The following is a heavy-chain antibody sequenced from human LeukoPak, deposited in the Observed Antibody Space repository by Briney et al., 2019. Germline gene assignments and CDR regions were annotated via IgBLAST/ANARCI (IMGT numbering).Heavy chain of an antibody. CDR1: GYTFNSHD. J-gene: IGHJ3*02. CDR3: AGRTIFGVVAHAFDI. Sequence: GASVKVSCKASGYTFNSHDISWVRQAPGQGLEWMGGIIPIFGTANYAQKFQGRVTITADESTSTAYMELSSLRSEDTAVYYCAGRTIFGVVAHAFDIWGQGTMVTVSS. V-gene: IGHV1-69*13. CDR2: IIPIFGTA. D-gene: IGHD3-3*01.